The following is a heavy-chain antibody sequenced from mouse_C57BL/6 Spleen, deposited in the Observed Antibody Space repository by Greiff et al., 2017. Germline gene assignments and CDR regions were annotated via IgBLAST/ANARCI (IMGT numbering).Heavy chain of an antibody. Sequence: EVQLVESGPELVKPGDSVKISCKASGYSFTGYFMNWVMQSHGKSLEWIGRINPYNGDTFYNQKFKGKATLTVDKSSSTAHMELRSLTSEDSAVYYCARSWGIYFDYWGQGTTLTVSS. CDR2: INPYNGDT. V-gene: IGHV1-20*01. CDR3: ARSWGIYFDY. J-gene: IGHJ2*01. CDR1: GYSFTGYF.